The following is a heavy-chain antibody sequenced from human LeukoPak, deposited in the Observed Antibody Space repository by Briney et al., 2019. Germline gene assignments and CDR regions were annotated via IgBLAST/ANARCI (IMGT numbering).Heavy chain of an antibody. J-gene: IGHJ2*01. CDR3: ARGHPGIAAAGRGGDWYFDL. CDR1: GYTFTGYY. CDR2: FDPEDGET. V-gene: IGHV1-24*01. Sequence: ASVKVSCKASGYTFTGYYMHWVRQAPGKGLEWMGGFDPEDGETIYAQKFQGRVTMTEDTSTDTAYMELSSLRSEDTAVYYCARGHPGIAAAGRGGDWYFDLWGRGTLVTVSS. D-gene: IGHD6-13*01.